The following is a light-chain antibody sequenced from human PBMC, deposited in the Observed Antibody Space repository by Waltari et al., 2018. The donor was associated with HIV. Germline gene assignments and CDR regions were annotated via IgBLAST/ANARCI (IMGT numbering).Light chain of an antibody. J-gene: IGKJ2*01. CDR2: ASS. V-gene: IGKV1-39*01. CDR1: QDISNY. Sequence: DIQMTKSPPSLSASIGDRVTIPCRASQDISNYLHWYQHKVGKAPKPLIYASSTLQSGVPSRFSGSGSGTDFTLTISSLQPEDFATYYCQKSYNTPYTFGQGTKLELK. CDR3: QKSYNTPYT.